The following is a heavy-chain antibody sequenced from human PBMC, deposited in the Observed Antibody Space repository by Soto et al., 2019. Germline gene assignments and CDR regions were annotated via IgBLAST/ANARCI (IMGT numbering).Heavy chain of an antibody. V-gene: IGHV3-7*03. CDR2: IKQDGSEK. D-gene: IGHD6-6*01. Sequence: EVQLVESGGGLVQPGGSLRLSCAASGFTFSSYWMSWVRQAPGKGLEWVANIKQDGSEKYYVDSVKGRFTISRDNAKNSLYLQMNSLRAEDTAVYYCARGGIAARHRPLWYWGQGTLVTVSS. CDR1: GFTFSSYW. CDR3: ARGGIAARHRPLWY. J-gene: IGHJ4*02.